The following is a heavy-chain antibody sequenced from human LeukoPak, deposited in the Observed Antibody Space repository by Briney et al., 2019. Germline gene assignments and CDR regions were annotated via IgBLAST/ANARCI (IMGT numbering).Heavy chain of an antibody. CDR1: GYSFTSYW. CDR2: IYPGDSDT. V-gene: IGHV5-51*01. J-gene: IGHJ3*02. Sequence: GESLKISCKGSGYSFTSYWIGWVSQMPGKGLDWMGIIYPGDSDTRYSPSFQGQGTSSADKSISTAYLQWSSLKASDTAMYYCARHLSGYDPAFDIWGQGTMVTVSS. CDR3: ARHLSGYDPAFDI. D-gene: IGHD5-12*01.